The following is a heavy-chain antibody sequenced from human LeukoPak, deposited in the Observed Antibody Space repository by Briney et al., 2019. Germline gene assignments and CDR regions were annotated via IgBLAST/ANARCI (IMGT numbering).Heavy chain of an antibody. D-gene: IGHD4-17*01. V-gene: IGHV3-23*01. CDR1: GFTFSSYA. J-gene: IGHJ3*02. CDR2: ISGSGGTT. Sequence: GGSLRLSCAASGFTFSSYAMSWVRQAPGKGLEWVSAISGSGGTTYYADSVKGRFTISRDNAKNTLYLQMNSLRAEDTAVYYCARPYGDYRRIGVAFDIWGQGTMVTVSS. CDR3: ARPYGDYRRIGVAFDI.